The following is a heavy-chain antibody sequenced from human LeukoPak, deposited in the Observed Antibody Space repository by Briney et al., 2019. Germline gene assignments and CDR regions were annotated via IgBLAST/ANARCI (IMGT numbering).Heavy chain of an antibody. Sequence: GSLRLSCAASGFTFSSYAMSWIRQPPGKGMEWIGEINHSGSTNYNPYLKSRVTIPVDTSKNQFSLKLSSVTAADTAVYYCARAYRPYSNYALHYYYYYMDVWGKGTTVTVSS. J-gene: IGHJ6*03. CDR3: ARAYRPYSNYALHYYYYYMDV. CDR2: INHSGST. CDR1: GFTFSSYA. D-gene: IGHD4-11*01. V-gene: IGHV4-34*01.